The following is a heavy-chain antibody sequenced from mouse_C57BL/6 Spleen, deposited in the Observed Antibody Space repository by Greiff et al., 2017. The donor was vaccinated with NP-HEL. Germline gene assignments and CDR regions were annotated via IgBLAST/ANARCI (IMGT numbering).Heavy chain of an antibody. Sequence: EVQLQQSEAELVRPGASVKLSCTASGFNIKDDYMHWVKQRPEQGLEWIGWIDPENGYTEYASKFQGKATITADTASNTAYLQLSSLTSEDTAVYYCTLYAWFAYWGQGTLVTVSA. CDR3: TLYAWFAY. V-gene: IGHV14-4*01. CDR1: GFNIKDDY. J-gene: IGHJ3*01. D-gene: IGHD2-14*01. CDR2: IDPENGYT.